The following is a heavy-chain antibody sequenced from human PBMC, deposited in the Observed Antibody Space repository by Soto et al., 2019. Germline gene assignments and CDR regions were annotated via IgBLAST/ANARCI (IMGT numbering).Heavy chain of an antibody. CDR2: IYYSGST. CDR1: GGSISSGGYY. Sequence: QVQLQESGPGLVKPSQTLSLTCTVSGGSISSGGYYWSWIRQHPGKVLEWIGYIYYSGSTYYNPSLKSRVTISVDTSKNQFSLKLSSVTAADTAVYYCARGDQHGDSIGAFDIWGQGTMVTVSS. V-gene: IGHV4-31*03. D-gene: IGHD4-17*01. J-gene: IGHJ3*02. CDR3: ARGDQHGDSIGAFDI.